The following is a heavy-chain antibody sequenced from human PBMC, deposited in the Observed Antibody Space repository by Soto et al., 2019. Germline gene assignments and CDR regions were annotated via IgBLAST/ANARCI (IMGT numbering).Heavy chain of an antibody. J-gene: IGHJ4*02. Sequence: QVQLVQSGAEVRKPGASVKVSCKASGYTFTAYFLHWVRQAPGQGLEWMGWINPNSGDTKSAQNFQARDTMTRDTSIGTVYMEVTRLRSDDTAFYYCARDATRIAARPFDYWGQGSLVTVSS. CDR3: ARDATRIAARPFDY. D-gene: IGHD6-6*01. V-gene: IGHV1-2*02. CDR1: GYTFTAYF. CDR2: INPNSGDT.